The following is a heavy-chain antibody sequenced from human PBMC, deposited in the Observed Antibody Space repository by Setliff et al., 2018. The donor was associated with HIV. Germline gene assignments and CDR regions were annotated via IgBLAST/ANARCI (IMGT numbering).Heavy chain of an antibody. J-gene: IGHJ3*01. CDR1: GYGYSTFD. V-gene: IGHV3-23*01. CDR3: AKPTSGMYPRAFDL. CDR2: VSPDGYEK. D-gene: IGHD1-26*01. Sequence: GGSLRLSCAAFGYGYSTFDMDWVRQTPGKGLEWVADVSPDGYEKRYADFAKGRFTVSRDNSKNILFLQMDSLGAEDTGIYYCAKPTSGMYPRAFDLWGRGTVVTVSS.